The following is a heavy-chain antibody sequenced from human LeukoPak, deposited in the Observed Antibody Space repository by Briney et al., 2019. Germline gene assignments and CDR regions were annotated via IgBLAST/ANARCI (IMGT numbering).Heavy chain of an antibody. J-gene: IGHJ6*03. Sequence: PGGSLRLSCAASGFTFSSYEMNWVRQAPGKGLEWVSYISSSGSTIYYADSVKGRFTISRDNANNSLYLQMNSLRAEDTAVYYCARTRAEDYDILTGQWNYYYMDVWGKGAPVTVSS. V-gene: IGHV3-48*03. CDR3: ARTRAEDYDILTGQWNYYYMDV. D-gene: IGHD3-9*01. CDR2: ISSSGSTI. CDR1: GFTFSSYE.